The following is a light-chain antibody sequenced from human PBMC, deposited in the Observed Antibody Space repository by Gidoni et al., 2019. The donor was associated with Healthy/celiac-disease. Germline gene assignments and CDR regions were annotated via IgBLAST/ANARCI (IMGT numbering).Light chain of an antibody. Sequence: EIVLTQSPATLSLSPGERATLSCRASQSVSSYLAWYQQKPGQAPRLLIYDASNRATGIPARFSGRGSGTDFTLTISSLEPEDFAVYYCQQRSNWPPGTFGGGTKVEIK. J-gene: IGKJ4*01. V-gene: IGKV3-11*01. CDR3: QQRSNWPPGT. CDR2: DAS. CDR1: QSVSSY.